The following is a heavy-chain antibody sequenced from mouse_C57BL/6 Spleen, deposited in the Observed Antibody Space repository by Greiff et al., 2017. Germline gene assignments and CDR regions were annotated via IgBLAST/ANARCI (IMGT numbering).Heavy chain of an antibody. Sequence: VQLQQSGAELVKPGASVKLSCTASGFNIKDYYMHWVKQRPEQGLEWIGSIDPEDGETKYATKFQGKATITADTSSNTAYLQLSSLTSEDTAVYYWARSTTGYVGVWGTGTTVTVSS. V-gene: IGHV14-2*01. CDR3: ARSTTGYVGV. CDR2: IDPEDGET. D-gene: IGHD1-1*01. CDR1: GFNIKDYY. J-gene: IGHJ1*03.